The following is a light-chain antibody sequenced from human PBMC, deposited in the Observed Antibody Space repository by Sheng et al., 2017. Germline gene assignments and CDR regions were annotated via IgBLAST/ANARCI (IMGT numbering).Light chain of an antibody. CDR3: QQYYSYPMS. CDR1: RTVSTY. Sequence: DIQMTQSPSSLSASVGDRVTLTCRASRTVSTYLNWYQHRPGKAPNLLIYGATTLQSGVPSRFSGSGSGTDFTLTITSLQPEDFATYYCQQYYSYPMSFGPGTKVDIK. J-gene: IGKJ3*01. V-gene: IGKV1-39*01. CDR2: GAT.